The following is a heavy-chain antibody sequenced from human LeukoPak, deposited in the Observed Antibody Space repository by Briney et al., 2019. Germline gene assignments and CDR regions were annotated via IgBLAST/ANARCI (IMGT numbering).Heavy chain of an antibody. Sequence: PSETLSLTCTVSGGSISSYYWAWMRQSPGKGLEWIGYIYYTGITNYNPSLKSRATISVEPSENQFSLKLTSVTAADTAVYYCARESWDTLVWGGTFDYWGHGTLVTVSS. V-gene: IGHV4-59*01. CDR1: GGSISSYY. CDR3: ARESWDTLVWGGTFDY. D-gene: IGHD3-10*01. CDR2: IYYTGIT. J-gene: IGHJ4*01.